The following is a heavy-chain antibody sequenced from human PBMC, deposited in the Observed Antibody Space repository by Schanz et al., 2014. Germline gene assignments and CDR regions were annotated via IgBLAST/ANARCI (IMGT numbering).Heavy chain of an antibody. D-gene: IGHD4-17*01. CDR1: GFTLSSYA. Sequence: QVQLVESGGGVVQPGRSLRLSCAAYGFTLSSYAMHWVRQAPGKGLEWVAVISYDGGNKYYADSVKGRFTISRDNAKNSLYLQMNSLRAEDTAVYYCARPRFDYGEVDYWGQGTLVTVSS. V-gene: IGHV3-30-3*01. J-gene: IGHJ4*02. CDR3: ARPRFDYGEVDY. CDR2: ISYDGGNK.